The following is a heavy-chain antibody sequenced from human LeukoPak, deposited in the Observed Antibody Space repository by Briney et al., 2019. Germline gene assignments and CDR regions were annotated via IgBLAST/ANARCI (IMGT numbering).Heavy chain of an antibody. CDR1: GGSFSGYY. D-gene: IGHD3-22*01. CDR3: ARGHRDYYDSSGYYYYYYYMDV. V-gene: IGHV4-34*01. CDR2: INHSGST. Sequence: PSQTLSLTCAVYGGSFSGYYWSWIRQPPGKGLEWIGEINHSGSTNYNPPLKSRVTISVDTSKNQFSLKLSSVTAADTAVYYCARGHRDYYDSSGYYYYYYYMDVWGKGTTVTVSS. J-gene: IGHJ6*03.